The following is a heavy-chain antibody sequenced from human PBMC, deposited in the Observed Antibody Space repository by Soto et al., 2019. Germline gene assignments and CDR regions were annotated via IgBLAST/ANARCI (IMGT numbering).Heavy chain of an antibody. V-gene: IGHV4-39*01. CDR3: XRVWRDS. J-gene: IGHJ5*01. CDR2: IYYSGST. Sequence: SATLSLTCTVSGGSISSSPYYLGWVRQPPGMCLEWIGSIYYSGSTYYSPSLKSLATISVDTSKNKFFLRLSSLAAADTAVSCCXRVWRDSWGDGRLVNV. CDR1: GGSISSSPYY.